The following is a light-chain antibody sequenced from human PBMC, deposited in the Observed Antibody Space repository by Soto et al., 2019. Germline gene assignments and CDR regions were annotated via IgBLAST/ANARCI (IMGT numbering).Light chain of an antibody. CDR2: EVN. J-gene: IGLJ1*01. Sequence: ALTQPASVSGSPGQSITISCTGTGSDIGYYDYVSWYQYHSGKAPKLIIYEVNNRPSGVSNRFSGSKSVNTASLTISGLQAEDEADYYCSSHSSTSAYYVFGTGTKLTVL. CDR1: GSDIGYYDY. CDR3: SSHSSTSAYYV. V-gene: IGLV2-14*01.